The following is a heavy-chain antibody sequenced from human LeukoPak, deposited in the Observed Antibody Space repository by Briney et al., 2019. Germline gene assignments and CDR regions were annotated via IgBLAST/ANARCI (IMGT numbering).Heavy chain of an antibody. CDR2: IYYSGST. Sequence: SQTQSLTCTVSGGSISSGGYYWSWIRQHPGTGLERGGYIYYSGSTYYNPSLKSRVTISVDTSKNQFSLKLSSVTAADTAVYYCARGLGYCSGGSCGWFDPWGQGTLVTVSS. V-gene: IGHV4-31*03. D-gene: IGHD2-15*01. CDR3: ARGLGYCSGGSCGWFDP. CDR1: GGSISSGGYY. J-gene: IGHJ5*02.